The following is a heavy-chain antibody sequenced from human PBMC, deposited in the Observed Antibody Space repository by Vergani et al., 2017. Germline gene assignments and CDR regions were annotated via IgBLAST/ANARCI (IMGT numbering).Heavy chain of an antibody. Sequence: QVQLQQWGAGLLKPSETLSLTCAVYGGSISSYYWSWIRQPAGKGLEWIGRIYTSGSTNYNPSLKSRVTMSVDTSKNQFSLKLSSVTAADTAVYYCARVRALWFGESDYLFDYWGQGTLVTVSS. J-gene: IGHJ4*02. V-gene: IGHV4-59*10. D-gene: IGHD3-10*01. CDR3: ARVRALWFGESDYLFDY. CDR2: IYTSGST. CDR1: GGSISSYY.